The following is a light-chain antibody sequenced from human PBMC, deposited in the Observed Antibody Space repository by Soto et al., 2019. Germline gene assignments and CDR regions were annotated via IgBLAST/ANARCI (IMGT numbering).Light chain of an antibody. CDR1: RDISVY. V-gene: IGKV1-33*01. CDR3: QQYDNFPPYT. CDR2: DAS. J-gene: IGKJ2*01. Sequence: DIQMTQSPSSLSASVGDRVTITCQASRDISVYLNWYQQKPGKPPKLLVFDASNLQTGVPSRFXGSRSGTHFTFTISSLQPEDTATYYCQQYDNFPPYTFGQGTRLEIK.